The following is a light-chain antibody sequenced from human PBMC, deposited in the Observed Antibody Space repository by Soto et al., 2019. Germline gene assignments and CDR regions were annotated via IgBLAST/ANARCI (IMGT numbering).Light chain of an antibody. CDR2: AVS. J-gene: IGKJ1*01. CDR3: QHSYGTTRT. CDR1: QSISTY. Sequence: DIQMTQSPSSLSASVGDRVTITCRASQSISTYLNWYQHKPGKAPKVLIYAVSSLQSGVPSRFSGSGSGTDFTLTITSLQPEDSATYYCQHSYGTTRTFGQGTQVDIK. V-gene: IGKV1-39*01.